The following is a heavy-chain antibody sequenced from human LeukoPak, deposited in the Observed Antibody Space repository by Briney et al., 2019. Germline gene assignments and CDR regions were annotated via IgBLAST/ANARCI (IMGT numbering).Heavy chain of an antibody. CDR3: AARFGSLLRDY. CDR2: IAVGSGNT. CDR1: GFSFTTSA. D-gene: IGHD3-10*01. J-gene: IGHJ4*02. V-gene: IGHV1-58*02. Sequence: TSVKVSCKTSGFSFTTSAMQWVRQPRGQRLEWIGWIAVGSGNTNYAQKFQERVTITRALSTNTAYMELSGLRSEDTAVYYCAARFGSLLRDYWGQGTLVTVSS.